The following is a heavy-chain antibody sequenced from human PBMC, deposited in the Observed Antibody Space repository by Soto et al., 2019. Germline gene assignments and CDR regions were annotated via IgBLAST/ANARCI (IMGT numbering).Heavy chain of an antibody. V-gene: IGHV1-2*04. CDR1: GYTFTAYY. CDR3: ARVGYTYGYGLDY. Sequence: QVQLVQSGAEVKKLGASVKVSCKASGYTFTAYYIHWVRQAPGQGLEWVGWINPNSGDTNYAQRFQGWATMTGHTSVSTAYMDVIRLRSDGTAVYYCARVGYTYGYGLDYWGQGTLVTVSS. CDR2: INPNSGDT. D-gene: IGHD5-18*01. J-gene: IGHJ4*02.